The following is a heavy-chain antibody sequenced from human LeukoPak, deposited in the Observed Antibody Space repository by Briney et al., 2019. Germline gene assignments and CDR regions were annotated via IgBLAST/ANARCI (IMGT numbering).Heavy chain of an antibody. V-gene: IGHV3-43*02. CDR3: ARESETSGWYDY. D-gene: IGHD6-19*01. J-gene: IGHJ4*02. Sequence: GGSLRLSCAAPGFIFGNYAIHWVRQAPGKGLEWVSLISGDGGSTFYADSVKGRFTISRDNSKNSLSLQMSSLRSEDTALYYCARESETSGWYDYWGQGTLVTVSS. CDR1: GFIFGNYA. CDR2: ISGDGGST.